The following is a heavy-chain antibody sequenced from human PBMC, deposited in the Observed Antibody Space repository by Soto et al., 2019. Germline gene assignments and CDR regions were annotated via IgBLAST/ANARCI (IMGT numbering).Heavy chain of an antibody. V-gene: IGHV1-2*04. CDR1: GYTFTGYY. CDR3: AREMGYYDSRGYYHFDY. D-gene: IGHD3-22*01. J-gene: IGHJ4*02. Sequence: ASVKVSCKASGYTFTGYYMHWVRQAPGQGLEWMGWINPNSGGTNYAQKFQGWVTMTRDTSISTAYMELSRLRSDDTAVYYCAREMGYYDSRGYYHFDYWGKGTLVPAAS. CDR2: INPNSGGT.